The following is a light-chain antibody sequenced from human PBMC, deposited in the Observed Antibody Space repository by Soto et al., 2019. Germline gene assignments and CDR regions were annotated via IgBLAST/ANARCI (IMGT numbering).Light chain of an antibody. J-gene: IGKJ4*01. Sequence: DIQMTQSPSSLSASVGDRVTITCRASQSISTDLHWYQQKPGKAPNLLIYAASTLQSGVPSRFSGSGSGTDFTLTISSLQPEDFATYFCQHGYSTPLTFGGGTKVDIK. CDR2: AAS. V-gene: IGKV1-39*01. CDR3: QHGYSTPLT. CDR1: QSISTD.